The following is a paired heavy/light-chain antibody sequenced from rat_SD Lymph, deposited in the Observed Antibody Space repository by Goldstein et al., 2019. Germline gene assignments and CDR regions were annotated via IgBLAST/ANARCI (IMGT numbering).Light chain of an antibody. CDR2: SGS. Sequence: DVQMTQSLSYLAASPGESVSISCKASKSISNYLAWYQQKPGEAYKLLIYSGSTLQSGTPSRFSGSGSGTDFTLTIRSLEPEDFGLYYCQQYYEKPYTFGAGTKLELK. J-gene: IGKJ2-3*01. CDR3: QQYYEKPYT. CDR1: KSISNY. V-gene: IGKV16S1*01.
Heavy chain of an antibody. Sequence: QVQLEESGPGLMQPSETLSLTCTVSGFSLTSNGVGWVRQPLGKGLVWMGTIWAGGSTNYNSAVQSRLSISRDTSKSQVFLKMNSLQPEDTGTYYCARHKPYVYYGLLPFDYWGQGVMVTVSS. CDR1: GFSLTSNG. V-gene: IGHV2-72*01. CDR3: ARHKPYVYYGLLPFDY. J-gene: IGHJ2*01. D-gene: IGHD1-6*01. CDR2: IWAGGST.